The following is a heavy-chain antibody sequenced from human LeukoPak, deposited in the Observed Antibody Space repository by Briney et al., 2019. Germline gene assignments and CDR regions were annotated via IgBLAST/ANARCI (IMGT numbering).Heavy chain of an antibody. CDR2: ISYDGSNK. CDR3: AKVRYFGPSAFDI. V-gene: IGHV3-30*18. J-gene: IGHJ3*02. CDR1: GFTFRNYG. D-gene: IGHD3-9*01. Sequence: GGSLRLSCAASGFTFRNYGMHWVRQAPGKGLDWVAVISYDGSNKYYADSVKGRFTISRDNSRNTLYLQMNSLRAEDTAVYYCAKVRYFGPSAFDIWGQGTMVTVSS.